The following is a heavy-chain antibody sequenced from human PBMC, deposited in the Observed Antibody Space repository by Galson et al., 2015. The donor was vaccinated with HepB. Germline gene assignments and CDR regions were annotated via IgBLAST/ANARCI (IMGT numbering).Heavy chain of an antibody. CDR2: MNPNSGNT. V-gene: IGHV1-8*01. D-gene: IGHD3-10*01. J-gene: IGHJ4*02. CDR3: ARGSGLLWFGELLQDFDY. Sequence: SVKVSCKASGYTFTSYDINWVRQATGQGLEWMGWMNPNSGNTGHAQKFQGRVTMTRNTSISTAYMELSSLRSEDTAVYYCARGSGLLWFGELLQDFDYWGQGTLVTVSS. CDR1: GYTFTSYD.